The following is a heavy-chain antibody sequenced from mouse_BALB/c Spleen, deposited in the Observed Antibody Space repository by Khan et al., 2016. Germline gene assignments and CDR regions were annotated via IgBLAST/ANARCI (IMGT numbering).Heavy chain of an antibody. J-gene: IGHJ3*01. CDR2: INPSSGYT. CDR3: AREAYGAWFAY. V-gene: IGHV1-4*01. Sequence: QVQLKQSGAELARPGASVKMSCKASGYTFTSYTMHWVKQRPGQGLEWIGCINPSSGYTNYNQKFKDKATLTADKSSSTAYMQLSSLTSEDSAVXYCAREAYGAWFAYWGQGTLVTVSA. D-gene: IGHD1-1*01. CDR1: GYTFTSYT.